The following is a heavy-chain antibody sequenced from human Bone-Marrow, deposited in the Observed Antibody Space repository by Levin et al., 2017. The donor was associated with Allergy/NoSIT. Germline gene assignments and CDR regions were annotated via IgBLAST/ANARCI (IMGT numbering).Heavy chain of an antibody. CDR2: VFFTGGT. CDR1: GDSIGNYY. CDR3: ARGSPIDY. V-gene: IGHV4-59*01. Sequence: KSSETLSLTCTVSGDSIGNYYWSWIRQSPGKGLEWIGHVFFTGGTNYSPSLKRRVTISVDTSKNQFSLKLNSVTAADTAVYYCARGSPIDYWGQGILVTVSS. J-gene: IGHJ4*02.